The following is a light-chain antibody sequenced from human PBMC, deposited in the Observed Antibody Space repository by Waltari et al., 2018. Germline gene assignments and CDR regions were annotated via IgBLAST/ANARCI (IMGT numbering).Light chain of an antibody. Sequence: QSALTQPRSVSGSPGQSVTISCTGTSSDVGRYNYVSWFQQSPGKAPKLMISDVSERPSGVPDRFSGAKSGNTASLTISGLHAEDEADYYCCSYAGIYTWVFGGGTQLTVL. CDR3: CSYAGIYTWV. CDR1: SSDVGRYNY. J-gene: IGLJ3*02. CDR2: DVS. V-gene: IGLV2-11*01.